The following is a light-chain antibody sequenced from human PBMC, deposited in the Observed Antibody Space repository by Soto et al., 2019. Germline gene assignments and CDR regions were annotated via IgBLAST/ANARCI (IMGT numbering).Light chain of an antibody. Sequence: DIQMTHSPSTLSASVVDRVTITFRSSQNINTDLAWYQQKPGKVPNLLIYHASSLVTGVPSRFSGSGSGTEFTLTISSLQPDDFAAYYCQQYSTLWTFGQGTKVDI. CDR3: QQYSTLWT. CDR1: QNINTD. J-gene: IGKJ1*01. V-gene: IGKV1-5*01. CDR2: HAS.